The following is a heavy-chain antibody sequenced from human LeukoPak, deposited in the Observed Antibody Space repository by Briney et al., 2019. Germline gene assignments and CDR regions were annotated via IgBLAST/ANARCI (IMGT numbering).Heavy chain of an antibody. Sequence: ASVKVSCKASGYTFTGYYMHWVRQAPGQGLEWMGWINPNSGGTNYAQKFQGRVTMTRDTSISTAYMELSRLRSDDTAVYYCARAPYCSSTSCSHGSDAFDIWGQGTMVTVSS. V-gene: IGHV1-2*02. CDR3: ARAPYCSSTSCSHGSDAFDI. D-gene: IGHD2-2*01. CDR2: INPNSGGT. J-gene: IGHJ3*02. CDR1: GYTFTGYY.